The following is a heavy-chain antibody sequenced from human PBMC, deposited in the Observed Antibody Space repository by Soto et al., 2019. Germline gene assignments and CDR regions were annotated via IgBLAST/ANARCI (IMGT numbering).Heavy chain of an antibody. CDR3: ARTLEGAGNWFDP. J-gene: IGHJ5*02. Sequence: GGSLRLSCAASGFTVNRNYMNLVRQTPGKGLEWVSIIYSDGSTFYADSVKGRFTISRDSSKNTVYLQMNSLRAEDTAVYYCARTLEGAGNWFDPWGQGSLVTVSS. CDR1: GFTVNRNY. V-gene: IGHV3-66*01. CDR2: IYSDGST.